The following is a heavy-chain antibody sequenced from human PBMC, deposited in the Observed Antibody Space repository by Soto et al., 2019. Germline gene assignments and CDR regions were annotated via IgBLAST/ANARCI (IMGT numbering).Heavy chain of an antibody. Sequence: TSETLSLTCAVYGGSFSGYYWSWIRQPPGKGLEWIGEINHSGSTNYNPSLKSRVTISVDTSKNQFSLKLSSVTAADTAVYYCARGPRSITIFGVVIIRSYNWFDPWGQGTLVTVSS. CDR2: INHSGST. J-gene: IGHJ5*02. CDR1: GGSFSGYY. CDR3: ARGPRSITIFGVVIIRSYNWFDP. V-gene: IGHV4-34*01. D-gene: IGHD3-3*01.